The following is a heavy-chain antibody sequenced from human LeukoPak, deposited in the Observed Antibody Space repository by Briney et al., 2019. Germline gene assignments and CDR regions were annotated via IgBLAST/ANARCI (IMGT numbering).Heavy chain of an antibody. Sequence: GGSLRLSCAASGFTFSSYAMSWVRQAPGKGLEWVSAISGSGGSTYYADSVKGRFTISRDNSKNTLYLQMNSLRVEDTAVYYCANKRNAAPYYFDYWGQGTLVTVSS. J-gene: IGHJ4*02. CDR3: ANKRNAAPYYFDY. CDR2: ISGSGGST. CDR1: GFTFSSYA. D-gene: IGHD6-25*01. V-gene: IGHV3-23*01.